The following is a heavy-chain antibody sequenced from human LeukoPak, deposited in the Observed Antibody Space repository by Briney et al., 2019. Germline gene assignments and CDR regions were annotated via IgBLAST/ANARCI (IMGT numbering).Heavy chain of an antibody. D-gene: IGHD2-15*01. J-gene: IGHJ5*02. V-gene: IGHV1-69*04. CDR3: AKDSEVLLHSGDNWFDP. Sequence: SVKVSCKASGGTFSSYTISWVRQAPGQGLEWMGRIIPILGIANYAQKFQGRVTITADKSTSTAYMELSSLRSEDTAVYYCAKDSEVLLHSGDNWFDPWGRGTLVTVSS. CDR2: IIPILGIA. CDR1: GGTFSSYT.